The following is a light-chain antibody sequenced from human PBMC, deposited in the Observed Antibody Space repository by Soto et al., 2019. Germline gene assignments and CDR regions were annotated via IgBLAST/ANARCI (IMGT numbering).Light chain of an antibody. Sequence: DIVMTQSPDSLAVSLGERATINCKSSQSVLYSSENENLLAWYQQIPGQPPKLLIYRASTRESGVPDRFSGSGSGTDFTLTISSLQAEDVAVYYCQQYYTTPWTFGQGTNVEIK. CDR3: QQYYTTPWT. CDR2: RAS. V-gene: IGKV4-1*01. CDR1: QSVLYSSENENL. J-gene: IGKJ1*01.